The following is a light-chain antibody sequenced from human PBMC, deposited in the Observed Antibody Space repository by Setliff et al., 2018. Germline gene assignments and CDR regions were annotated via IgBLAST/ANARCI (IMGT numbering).Light chain of an antibody. CDR3: QSYDTSLNDYV. CDR1: SSNIGAGYD. Sequence: QSVLTQPPSVSGAPGQGITISCTGTSSNIGAGYDVHWYQQLPGAAPKLLIFGTNNRPSGVPDQFSGSKSGTSASPAITGLQAADEADYYCQSYDTSLNDYVFGTGTKVTVL. J-gene: IGLJ1*01. CDR2: GTN. V-gene: IGLV1-40*01.